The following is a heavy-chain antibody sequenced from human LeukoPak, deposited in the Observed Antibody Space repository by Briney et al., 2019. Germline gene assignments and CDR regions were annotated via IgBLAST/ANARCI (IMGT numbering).Heavy chain of an antibody. D-gene: IGHD6-19*01. CDR3: ARDLYKSGKDY. Sequence: GGSLRLSCATSGFTFSDYDIHWVRQAPDKGLEWVAVICLDGSNKYYADSVKGRFTISRGSSKNTLYLQMNSLRAEDTALYYCARDLYKSGKDYWGQGTLVTVSS. CDR1: GFTFSDYD. J-gene: IGHJ4*02. CDR2: ICLDGSNK. V-gene: IGHV3-33*01.